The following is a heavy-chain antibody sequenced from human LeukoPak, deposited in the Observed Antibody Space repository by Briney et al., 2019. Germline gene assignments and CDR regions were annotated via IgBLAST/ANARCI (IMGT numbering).Heavy chain of an antibody. D-gene: IGHD3-22*01. CDR2: INSDGSST. J-gene: IGHJ1*01. CDR1: GFTFSSYW. CDR3: AKEDSRVETTLAEYFQH. V-gene: IGHV3-74*01. Sequence: PGGSLRLSCAASGFTFSSYWMHWVRQAPGKGLVWVSRINSDGSSTSYADSVKGRFTISRDNSKNTLYLQMNSLRAEDTAVYYCAKEDSRVETTLAEYFQHWGQGTLVTVSS.